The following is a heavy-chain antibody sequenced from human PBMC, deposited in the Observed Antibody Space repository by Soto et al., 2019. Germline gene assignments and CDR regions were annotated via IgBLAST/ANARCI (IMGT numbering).Heavy chain of an antibody. D-gene: IGHD3-10*01. CDR1: GFTFSSYG. Sequence: QVQLVESGGGVVQPGRSLRLSCAASGFTFSSYGMHWVRQAPGKGLEWVAVISYDGSNKYYADSVKGRFTISRDNSKNTLYLQMNSLRAEETAVYYCAKSNYYGSGSFDYWGQGTLVTVSS. CDR2: ISYDGSNK. CDR3: AKSNYYGSGSFDY. V-gene: IGHV3-30*18. J-gene: IGHJ4*02.